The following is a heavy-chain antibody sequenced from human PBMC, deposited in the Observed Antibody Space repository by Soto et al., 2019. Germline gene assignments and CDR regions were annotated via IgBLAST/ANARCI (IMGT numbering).Heavy chain of an antibody. CDR3: ARVSYSSSSRHTLSTNWFDP. V-gene: IGHV3-11*01. CDR1: GFTFSDYY. D-gene: IGHD6-6*01. J-gene: IGHJ5*02. CDR2: ISSSGTNI. Sequence: GVSLRLSCAASGFTFSDYYMSWVRQAPGKGLEWVSYISSSGTNIDHADSVKGRFTISRDNAKSSLYLQMNSLRAEDTAVYYCARVSYSSSSRHTLSTNWFDPWGQGTLVTVSS.